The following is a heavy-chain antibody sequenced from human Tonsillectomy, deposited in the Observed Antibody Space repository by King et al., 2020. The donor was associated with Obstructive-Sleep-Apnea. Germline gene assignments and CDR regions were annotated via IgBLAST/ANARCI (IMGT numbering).Heavy chain of an antibody. V-gene: IGHV3-33*01. D-gene: IGHD2-8*02. CDR2: IWYDGSNE. CDR1: GFTFRSYG. CDR3: ARGSGPRYYYGLDL. Sequence: VQLVESGGGVVQPGRSLRLSCAASGFTFRSYGMHWVRQAPGKGLEWVAVIWYDGSNEYYADSVKGRFTISRDNSKNTLYLQMNSLRAEDTAMYYCARGSGPRYYYGLDLWGQGTTVTVSS. J-gene: IGHJ6*02.